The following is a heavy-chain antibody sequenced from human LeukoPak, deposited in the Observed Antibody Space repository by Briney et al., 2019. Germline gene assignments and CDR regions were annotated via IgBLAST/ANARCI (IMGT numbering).Heavy chain of an antibody. Sequence: GGSLRLSCAASGFTFSSYAMSWVRQAPGKGLEWVSAISGSGGSTYYADTVKGRFTISRDNSKNTLYLQMNRLRAEDTAVYDCANAKEWLVIDVWYFDYWGQGTLVTVSS. D-gene: IGHD6-19*01. V-gene: IGHV3-23*01. CDR2: ISGSGGST. J-gene: IGHJ4*02. CDR3: ANAKEWLVIDVWYFDY. CDR1: GFTFSSYA.